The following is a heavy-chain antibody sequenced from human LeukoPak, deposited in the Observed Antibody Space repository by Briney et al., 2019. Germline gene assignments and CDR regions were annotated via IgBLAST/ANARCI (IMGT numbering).Heavy chain of an antibody. CDR1: GFTFSSYS. CDR3: VKGSTSWLRAWFDP. V-gene: IGHV3-21*04. J-gene: IGHJ5*02. CDR2: ISSSSSYI. Sequence: KPGGSLRLSCAASGFTFSSYSMNWVRQAPGRGLEWVSSISSSSSYIYYADSVKGRFTISRDNTKNSLYLQMSSLREEDTAFYYCVKGSTSWLRAWFDPWGQGTLVTVSS. D-gene: IGHD6-13*01.